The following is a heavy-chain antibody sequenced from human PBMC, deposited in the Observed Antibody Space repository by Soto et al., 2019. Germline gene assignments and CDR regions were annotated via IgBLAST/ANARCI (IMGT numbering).Heavy chain of an antibody. V-gene: IGHV1-69*02. D-gene: IGHD1-26*01. CDR1: GGTFSSYT. CDR2: IIPILGIA. Sequence: QVQLVQSGAEVKKPGSSVKVSCKASGGTFSSYTISWVRQAPGQGLEWMGRIIPILGIANYAQKFQGRVTITADKSTSTAYMELSSLRSEDTAVYYWARRVGASRGGGYYFDYWGQGTLVTVSS. J-gene: IGHJ4*02. CDR3: ARRVGASRGGGYYFDY.